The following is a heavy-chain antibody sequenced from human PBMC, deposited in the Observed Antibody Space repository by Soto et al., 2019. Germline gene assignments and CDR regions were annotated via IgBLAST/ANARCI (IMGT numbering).Heavy chain of an antibody. CDR2: IHHGGNI. D-gene: IGHD2-2*01. V-gene: IGHV4-4*02. Sequence: PSETLSFTCAVSGDSIISTNWWHWDRQSPDKGLEWIGEIHHGGNINYNPSLKSRVTISMDKSKNQFSLKLNSVTAADPPVYYCARVRQCCSRTNCYQETWGRGTLVAVSS. CDR1: GDSIISTNW. CDR3: ARVRQCCSRTNCYQET. J-gene: IGHJ5*02.